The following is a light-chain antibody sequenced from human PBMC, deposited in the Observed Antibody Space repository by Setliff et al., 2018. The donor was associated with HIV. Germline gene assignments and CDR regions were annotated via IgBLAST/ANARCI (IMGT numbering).Light chain of an antibody. CDR3: SSYTSSGTLV. V-gene: IGLV2-14*01. CDR2: DVS. CDR1: SSDIGAYNY. J-gene: IGLJ1*01. Sequence: QSALAQPASVSGSPGQSITISCTGTSSDIGAYNYVSWYQQHPGKAPKLMIYDVSSRPSGVSNRFSGSKSGNTASLTISGLQAEGEADYYCSSYTSSGTLVFGTGTKVTVL.